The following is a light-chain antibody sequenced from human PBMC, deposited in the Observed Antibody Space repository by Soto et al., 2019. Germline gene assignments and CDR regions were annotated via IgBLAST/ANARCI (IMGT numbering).Light chain of an antibody. J-gene: IGLJ3*02. V-gene: IGLV2-14*01. CDR1: SSDIGAYNY. CDR3: SSYTSSITLAV. Sequence: QSALTQPASVSGSPGQSITISCTGTSSDIGAYNYVSWYQQHPGKAPKLMIYEVSNRPSGVSNRFSGSKSGNTASLTISGLQAEDEADYYCSSYTSSITLAVFGGGTKLTVL. CDR2: EVS.